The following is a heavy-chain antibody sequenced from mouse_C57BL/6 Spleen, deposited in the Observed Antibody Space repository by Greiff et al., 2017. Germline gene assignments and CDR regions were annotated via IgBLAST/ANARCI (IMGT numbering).Heavy chain of an antibody. D-gene: IGHD2-12*01. CDR2: ISYDGSN. J-gene: IGHJ4*01. CDR1: GYSITSGYY. CDR3: ARGDYRGDMDY. Sequence: EVQLQQSGPGLVKPSQSLSLTCSVTGYSITSGYYWNWIRQFPGNKLEWMGYISYDGSNNYNPSLKNRISITRDTSKNQFFLKLNSVTTEDTATYYCARGDYRGDMDYWGQGTSVTVSS. V-gene: IGHV3-6*01.